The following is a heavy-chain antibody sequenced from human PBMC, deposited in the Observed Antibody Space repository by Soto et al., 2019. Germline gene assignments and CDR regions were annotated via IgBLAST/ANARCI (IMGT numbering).Heavy chain of an antibody. CDR2: IKADGSDK. CDR1: VFTFRIHW. J-gene: IGHJ4*02. V-gene: IGHV3-7*03. D-gene: IGHD6-13*01. Sequence: AWCTGLARVASVFTFRIHWLDWVRQAPGQGLEWVANIKADGSDKYYVDSVKGRFTISRDNAKNSLYMQMNSLRAEDTAVYYCAKGPTISAADAPDDWGQGTLVTVSS. CDR3: AKGPTISAADAPDD.